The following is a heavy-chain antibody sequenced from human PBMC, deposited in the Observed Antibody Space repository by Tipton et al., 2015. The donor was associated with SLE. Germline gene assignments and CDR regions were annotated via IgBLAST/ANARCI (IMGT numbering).Heavy chain of an antibody. CDR2: IYVSGNT. CDR3: AEYRPLPRLQFNY. V-gene: IGHV4-61*09. CDR1: GSSISSGSYY. D-gene: IGHD4-11*01. J-gene: IGHJ4*02. Sequence: TLSLTCTVSGSSISSGSYYWSWIRQPAGKGLEWIGHIYVSGNTDYNPSLKSRVTISVDTAKNQISLKLSSVTAADTAVYYCAEYRPLPRLQFNYWGQGTLVTV.